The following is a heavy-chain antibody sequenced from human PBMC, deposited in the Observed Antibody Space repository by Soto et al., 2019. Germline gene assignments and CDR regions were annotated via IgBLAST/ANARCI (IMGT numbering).Heavy chain of an antibody. J-gene: IGHJ4*02. CDR1: GYTFTSYG. V-gene: IGHV1-18*01. CDR2: INPYNGNT. CDR3: ARVGVGLTAPRVWPF. D-gene: IGHD3-16*01. Sequence: QVQRAQSGAEVKKPGTSVKVSCKASGYTFTSYGISWVRQAPGQGLEWMAWINPYNGNTKYAEKFLGRVTVTTDTSRATAYMEVRSLTSHDTAVFYCARVGVGLTAPRVWPFWGQGTPVTVSS.